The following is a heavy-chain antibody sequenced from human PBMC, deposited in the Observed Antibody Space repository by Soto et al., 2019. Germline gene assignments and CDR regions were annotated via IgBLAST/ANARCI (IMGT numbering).Heavy chain of an antibody. CDR3: AQGGVRMDV. J-gene: IGHJ6*02. D-gene: IGHD3-16*01. CDR2: IYYSETT. CDR1: GDSVSSYY. V-gene: IGHV4-59*02. Sequence: QVQLQESGPGLVKPSETLSLTCTVSGDSVSSYYWSWIRQPPGKGLEWIGFIYYSETTKYNPSLKSRVTMSVDTSKNQASLKLSSVTAADTAVYYCAQGGVRMDVWGQGTTVSVSS.